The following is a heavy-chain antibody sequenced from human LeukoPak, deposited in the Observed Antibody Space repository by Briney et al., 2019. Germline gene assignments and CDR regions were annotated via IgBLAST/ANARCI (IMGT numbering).Heavy chain of an antibody. CDR3: ARDSLFYDFWSGYQPGYGMDV. CDR2: IYYSGST. Sequence: SETLSLTCTVSGGSISSGDYYWSWIRQPPGKGLEWIGYIYYSGSTYYNPSLKSRVTISVDTSKNQFSLKLSSVTAADTAVYYCARDSLFYDFWSGYQPGYGMDVWGQGATVTVSS. V-gene: IGHV4-30-4*01. D-gene: IGHD3-3*01. CDR1: GGSISSGDYY. J-gene: IGHJ6*02.